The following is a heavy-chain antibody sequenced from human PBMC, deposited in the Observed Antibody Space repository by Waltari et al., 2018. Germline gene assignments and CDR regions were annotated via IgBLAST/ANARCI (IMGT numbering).Heavy chain of an antibody. V-gene: IGHV3-7*04. J-gene: IGHJ4*02. CDR3: ARGEEGYGEAYY. CDR1: GFTFNKYW. Sequence: EVQLVESGGGLVQPGGSLRLSCAASGFTFNKYWVTWVRQAPGKGLEWVANINDDAKEKYHGDSVKGRFTISRDNTKKALYLQMNSLRVDDTAVYYCARGEEGYGEAYYWGQGTLVTVSS. D-gene: IGHD3-10*01. CDR2: INDDAKEK.